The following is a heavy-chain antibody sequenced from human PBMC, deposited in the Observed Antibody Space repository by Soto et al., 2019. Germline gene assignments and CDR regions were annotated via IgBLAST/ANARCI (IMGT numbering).Heavy chain of an antibody. Sequence: HCRSRTCAISGNSVSSNSAAWNWIRQSPSRGLEWLGRTYYRSKWYNDYAVSVKSRITINPDTSKNQFSLQLNSVTPEDTAVYYCARGSIAAADFRYYYYSGMAVLGKGSTVPVSS. CDR1: GNSVSSNSAA. D-gene: IGHD6-13*01. CDR3: ARGSIAAADFRYYYYSGMAV. J-gene: IGHJ6*04. V-gene: IGHV6-1*01. CDR2: TYYRSKWYN.